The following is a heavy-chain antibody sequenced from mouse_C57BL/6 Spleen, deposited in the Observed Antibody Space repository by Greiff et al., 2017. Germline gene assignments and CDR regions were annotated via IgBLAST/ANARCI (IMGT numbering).Heavy chain of an antibody. V-gene: IGHV1-15*01. Sequence: QVQLQQSGAELVRPGASVTLSCKASGYTFTDYEMHWVKQTPVHGLEWIGAIDPETGGTAYNQKFKGKAILTADKSSSTAYMELRSLTSEDSAVXYCTRGLRLRRYAMDYWGQGTSVTVSS. CDR3: TRGLRLRRYAMDY. CDR2: IDPETGGT. D-gene: IGHD3-2*02. J-gene: IGHJ4*01. CDR1: GYTFTDYE.